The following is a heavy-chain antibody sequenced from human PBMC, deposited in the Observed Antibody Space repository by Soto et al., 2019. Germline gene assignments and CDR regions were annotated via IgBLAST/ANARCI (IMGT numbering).Heavy chain of an antibody. Sequence: ASVQVSCQASGYTFTGYYMHWVRQAPGQGLEWMGWINPNSGGTNYAQKFQGWVTMTRDTSISTAYMELSRLRSDDTAVYYCARCQGVLEGSSPGYYCYGMDVWGQGTTVTVSS. CDR3: ARCQGVLEGSSPGYYCYGMDV. V-gene: IGHV1-2*04. J-gene: IGHJ6*02. CDR2: INPNSGGT. D-gene: IGHD6-19*01. CDR1: GYTFTGYY.